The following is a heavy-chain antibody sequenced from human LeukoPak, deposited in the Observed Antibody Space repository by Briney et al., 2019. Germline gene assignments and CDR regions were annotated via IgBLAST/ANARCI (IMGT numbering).Heavy chain of an antibody. V-gene: IGHV5-51*01. CDR3: AGTNCSGGSCYLFDL. CDR2: INPGDSDT. Sequence: GESLKISCKGSGYSFTNYWIVGVRQMPGKGLEWIGIINPGDSDTRYSPSFQGQVTISADKSISTASLQWNSLKASDTAMYYCAGTNCSGGSCYLFDLWGQGTLVTVSS. D-gene: IGHD2-15*01. CDR1: GYSFTNYW. J-gene: IGHJ5*02.